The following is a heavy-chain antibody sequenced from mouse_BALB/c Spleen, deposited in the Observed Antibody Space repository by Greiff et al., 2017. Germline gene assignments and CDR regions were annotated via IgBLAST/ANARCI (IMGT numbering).Heavy chain of an antibody. J-gene: IGHJ3*01. V-gene: IGHV3-6*02. CDR3: ARDLYYEGAY. D-gene: IGHD2-4*01. CDR2: ISYDGSN. Sequence: VQLKQSGPGLVKPSQSLSLTCSVTGYSITSGYYWNWIRQFPGNKLEWMGYISYDGSNNYNPSLKNRISITRDTSKNQFFLKLNSVTTEDTATYYCARDLYYEGAYWGQGTLVTVSA. CDR1: GYSITSGYY.